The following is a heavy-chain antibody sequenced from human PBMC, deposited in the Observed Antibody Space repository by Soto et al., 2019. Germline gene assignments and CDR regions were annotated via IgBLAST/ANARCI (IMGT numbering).Heavy chain of an antibody. CDR3: ARGSKKYYFDY. CDR1: GFTFSSYS. CDR2: ISSSSSYI. V-gene: IGHV3-21*01. D-gene: IGHD1-26*01. J-gene: IGHJ4*02. Sequence: EVQLVESGGGLVKPGGSLRLSCAASGFTFSSYSMNWVRQAPGKGLEWVSSISSSSSYIYYADSVKGRFTISRDNAKNSLYLQMNSLRAEDTAVYYCARGSKKYYFDYWGQGTLVTVSS.